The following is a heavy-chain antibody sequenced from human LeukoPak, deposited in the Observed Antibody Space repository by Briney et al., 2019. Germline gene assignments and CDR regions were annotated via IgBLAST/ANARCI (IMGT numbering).Heavy chain of an antibody. CDR1: GFTLSNYV. V-gene: IGHV3-30*02. CDR2: TRYDGSDK. CDR3: AKGGYCSSTICYTIGGPIGY. J-gene: IGHJ4*02. D-gene: IGHD2-2*01. Sequence: GGSLRLSCAASGFTLSNYVMHWVRQAPGKGLEWVAFTRYDGSDKYNADSLKGRFTISRDNSKNTLYLQMNSLRAEDTALYYCAKGGYCSSTICYTIGGPIGYWGQGTLVTVSS.